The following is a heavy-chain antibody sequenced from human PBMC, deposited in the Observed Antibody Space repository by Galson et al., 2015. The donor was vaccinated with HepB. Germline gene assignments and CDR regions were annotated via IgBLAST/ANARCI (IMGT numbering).Heavy chain of an antibody. J-gene: IGHJ4*02. CDR3: IRMADLSGYSST. Sequence: SLRLSCAASGFTFSGSAIDWVRQTSGKGLEWVGRIRSKASNYATAYAASLKGRFTISRDDSKNTAYLHMKSLKTEVTAVYYCIRMADLSGYSSTWGQGTLVTVSS. D-gene: IGHD6-13*01. CDR2: IRSKASNYAT. CDR1: GFTFSGSA. V-gene: IGHV3-73*01.